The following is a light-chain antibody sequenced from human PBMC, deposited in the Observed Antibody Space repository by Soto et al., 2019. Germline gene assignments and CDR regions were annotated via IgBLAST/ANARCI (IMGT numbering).Light chain of an antibody. CDR2: WAS. J-gene: IGKJ4*01. CDR3: QQYYSTPST. Sequence: DRVVPHXPYSRAVSLVERATINCKSSQRVFYNSKKMNYLARYQQKPGQXPXVXXSWASTREYGGPDRFSGSGSVTDFTRTVSNLQAEDVAVYYGQQYYSTPSTFGGGTKVDI. CDR1: QRVFYNSKKMNY. V-gene: IGKV4-1*01.